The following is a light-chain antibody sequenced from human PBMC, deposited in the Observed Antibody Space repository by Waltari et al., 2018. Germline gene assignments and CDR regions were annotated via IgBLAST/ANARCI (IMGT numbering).Light chain of an antibody. CDR3: QQSFRTPLT. J-gene: IGKJ4*01. CDR1: QSISYY. V-gene: IGKV1-39*01. Sequence: DIQMTQSPSSLSASVGDRVTITCRPSQSISYYLNWYQQKPGNAPNLLIYETSNLQSGVPSRFSGSGSGTDFSLTISNLQPEDFVTYYCQQSFRTPLTFGGGTKVEIK. CDR2: ETS.